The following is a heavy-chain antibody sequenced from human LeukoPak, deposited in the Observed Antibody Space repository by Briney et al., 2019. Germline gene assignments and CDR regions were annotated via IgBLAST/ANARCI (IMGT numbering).Heavy chain of an antibody. J-gene: IGHJ5*01. D-gene: IGHD3-22*01. CDR1: GGSISSSSYY. Sequence: SETLSLTCTVSGGSISSSSYYWGWIRQPPGKGLEWIGSIYYSGSTYHNPSLKSRVTISVDTSKNQFSLKLSSVTVADTAVYYCARPVSDYYDSSGYYDWFDSWGQGTLVTVSS. V-gene: IGHV4-39*01. CDR3: ARPVSDYYDSSGYYDWFDS. CDR2: IYYSGST.